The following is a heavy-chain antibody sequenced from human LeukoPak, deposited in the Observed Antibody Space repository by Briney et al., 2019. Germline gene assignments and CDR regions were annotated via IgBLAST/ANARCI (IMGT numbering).Heavy chain of an antibody. CDR1: GFMFSSYA. J-gene: IGHJ5*02. Sequence: PGGSLRLSCAASGFMFSSYAMSWVRQAPGKGLEWVSAISGGGITTHYADSVKGRFTISRDNSKNTPYLQLNSLRAEDTATYYCAKGLDCTSTACLNWFDPWGQGTLVTVSS. D-gene: IGHD2-2*01. CDR3: AKGLDCTSTACLNWFDP. CDR2: ISGGGITT. V-gene: IGHV3-23*01.